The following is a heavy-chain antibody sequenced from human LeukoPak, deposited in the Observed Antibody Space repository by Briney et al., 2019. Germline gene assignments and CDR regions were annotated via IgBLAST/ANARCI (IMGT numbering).Heavy chain of an antibody. V-gene: IGHV1-24*01. CDR2: FDPEDGET. CDR1: GYTLTELS. D-gene: IGHD6-13*01. CDR3: ATVYLSGLAAAGYFDY. J-gene: IGHJ4*02. Sequence: ASVTVSCKVSGYTLTELSMHWVRQAPGKGLEWMGGFDPEDGETIYAQKFQGRVTMTEDTSTDTAYMELSSLRSEDTAVYYCATVYLSGLAAAGYFDYWGQGTLVTVSS.